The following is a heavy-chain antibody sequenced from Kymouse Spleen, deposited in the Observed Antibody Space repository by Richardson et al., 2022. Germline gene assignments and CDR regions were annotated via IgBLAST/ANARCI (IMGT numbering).Heavy chain of an antibody. D-gene: IGHD4-11,IGHD4-11*01. V-gene: IGHV3-9*01. Sequence: EVQLVESGGGLVQPGRSLRLSCAASGFTFDDYAMHWVRQAPGKGLEWVSGISWNSGSIGYADSVKGRFTISRDNAKNSLYLQMNSLRAEDTALYYCAKDEDSNFLFDYWGQGTLVTVSS. J-gene: IGHJ4*02. CDR2: ISWNSGSI. CDR1: GFTFDDYA. CDR3: AKDEDSNFLFDY.